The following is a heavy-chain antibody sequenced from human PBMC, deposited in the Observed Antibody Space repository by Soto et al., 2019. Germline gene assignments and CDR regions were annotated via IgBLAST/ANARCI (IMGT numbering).Heavy chain of an antibody. CDR2: IIPIFGTA. D-gene: IGHD3-22*01. CDR3: ASRLYYYDSSGYHL. V-gene: IGHV1-69*13. CDR1: GGTFSSYA. Sequence: GASVKVSCKASGGTFSSYAISWVRQAPGQGLEWMGGIIPIFGTANYAQKFQGRVTITADESTSTAYMELSSLRSEDTAAYYCASRLYYYDSSGYHLWGQGTLVTVSS. J-gene: IGHJ5*02.